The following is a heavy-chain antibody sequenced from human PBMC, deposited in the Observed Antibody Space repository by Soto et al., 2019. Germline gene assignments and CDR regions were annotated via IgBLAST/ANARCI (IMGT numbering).Heavy chain of an antibody. CDR3: ARSPILVPLYFDY. CDR2: IDWDGNH. V-gene: IGHV2-70*04. CDR1: GFSLTTTGMR. Sequence: SGPTLVNPTQTLPLTCTFSGFSLTTTGMRVSWIRQPPGKALEWLGRIDWDGNHFYSTSLKTRVTISKDTSKNQVVLTMTNMDPVDTATYYCARSPILVPLYFDYWGQGVPVTVSS. D-gene: IGHD3-22*01. J-gene: IGHJ4*02.